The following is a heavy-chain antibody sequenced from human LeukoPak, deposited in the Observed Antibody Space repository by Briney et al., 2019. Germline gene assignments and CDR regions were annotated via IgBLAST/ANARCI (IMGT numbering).Heavy chain of an antibody. D-gene: IGHD3-22*01. CDR1: GYTFTSYD. CDR2: MNPNSGNT. Sequence: ASVKVSCKASGYTFTSYDINWVRQATGQGLEWMGWMNPNSGNTGYAQKFQGRVTMTRNTSISTAYMELSSLRSEDTAVYYCARGRTYYYDSSGYSLLVWGQGTLVAVSS. J-gene: IGHJ4*02. CDR3: ARGRTYYYDSSGYSLLV. V-gene: IGHV1-8*01.